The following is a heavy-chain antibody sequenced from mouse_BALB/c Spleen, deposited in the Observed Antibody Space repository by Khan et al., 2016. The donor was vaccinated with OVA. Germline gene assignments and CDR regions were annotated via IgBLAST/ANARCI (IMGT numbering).Heavy chain of an antibody. J-gene: IGHJ3*01. CDR3: ARGGYWGFAY. Sequence: QVQLQQSGGDLMKPGASVKISCKATGYTFSSYWIEWVKQRPGHGLEWIGQIFPGSGSTTNNEKFKGKGTFTADTSSNTAYIRLSSLTSEDSAVYYYARGGYWGFAYWGQGTLVTVSA. CDR1: GYTFSSYW. CDR2: IFPGSGST. V-gene: IGHV1-9*01. D-gene: IGHD2-3*01.